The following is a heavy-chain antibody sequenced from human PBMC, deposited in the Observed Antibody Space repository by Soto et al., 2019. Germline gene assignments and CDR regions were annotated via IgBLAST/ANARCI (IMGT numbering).Heavy chain of an antibody. CDR2: IYYTGST. D-gene: IGHD5-12*01. Sequence: PSETLSLTCTVSGESISRDYWSWIRQPPGKGLEYIGFIYYTGSTNYNPSLKSRVTISVDTSKNQFSLKLTSVTAADTAVYYCARSVSYRGKAGLTLERRLEPWGQGTLVTVSS. CDR1: GESISRDY. V-gene: IGHV4-59*01. CDR3: ARSVSYRGKAGLTLERRLEP. J-gene: IGHJ5*02.